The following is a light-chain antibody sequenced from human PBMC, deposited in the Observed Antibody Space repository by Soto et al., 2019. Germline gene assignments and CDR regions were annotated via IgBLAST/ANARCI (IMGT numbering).Light chain of an antibody. V-gene: IGKV1-39*01. CDR2: AAS. Sequence: DIQMTQSPSYLAVSVGDRVAITCRASQTISSYLNWCQQKPGKAPNLLIYAASSLRRGVPSKFSGSGSGTDFTLTISSLQPEDAATYYCQQSYNPPSFGQGTRLEIK. CDR3: QQSYNPPS. CDR1: QTISSY. J-gene: IGKJ5*01.